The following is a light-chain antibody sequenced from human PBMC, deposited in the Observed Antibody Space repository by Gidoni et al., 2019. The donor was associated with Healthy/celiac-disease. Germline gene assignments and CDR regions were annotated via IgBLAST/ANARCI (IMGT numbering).Light chain of an antibody. CDR3: MQALQTPGT. CDR1: PSLLHSNGYNY. CDR2: LGS. Sequence: DIVMTQSPLSLPVTPGEPASISCRSSPSLLHSNGYNYLDWYLQKPGQSPQLLIYLGSNRASGVHDRFSGSGSGTDFTLKISRVEAEDVGVYYCMQALQTPGTFXHXTKVEIK. J-gene: IGKJ1*01. V-gene: IGKV2-28*01.